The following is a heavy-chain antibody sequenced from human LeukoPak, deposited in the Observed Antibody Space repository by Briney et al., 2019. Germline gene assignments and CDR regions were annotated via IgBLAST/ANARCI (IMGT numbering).Heavy chain of an antibody. Sequence: SETLSLTCTVSGGSISSYYWSWIRQPPGKGLEWIGYIYYSGSTNYNPSLKSRVTISVDASKNQYSLKLSSVTAADTAVYYCARATTGTTNWFDPWGQGTLVTVSS. CDR2: IYYSGST. D-gene: IGHD1-1*01. V-gene: IGHV4-59*01. CDR3: ARATTGTTNWFDP. J-gene: IGHJ5*02. CDR1: GGSISSYY.